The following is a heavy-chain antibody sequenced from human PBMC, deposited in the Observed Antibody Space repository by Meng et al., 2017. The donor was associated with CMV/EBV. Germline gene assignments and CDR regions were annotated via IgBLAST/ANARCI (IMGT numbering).Heavy chain of an antibody. CDR1: GYTFTGYY. D-gene: IGHD4-17*01. J-gene: IGHJ6*02. Sequence: ASVKVSCKASGYTFTGYYMHWVRQAPGQGLEWMGWINPNSGGTNYAQKFQGRVTMTRDTSISTAYMELIRLRSDDTAVYYCARDSGDYTLRPLWEDYGMDVWGQGTTVTVSS. V-gene: IGHV1-2*02. CDR2: INPNSGGT. CDR3: ARDSGDYTLRPLWEDYGMDV.